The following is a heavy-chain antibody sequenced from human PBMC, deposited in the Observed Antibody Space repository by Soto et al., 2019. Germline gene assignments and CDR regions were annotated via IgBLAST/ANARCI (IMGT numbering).Heavy chain of an antibody. Sequence: QVQLVQSGAEVKKPGSSVKVSCKASGGTFSSYAISWVRQAPGQGLEWMGGIIPIFGTANYAQKFQGRVTITADKSTSTAYMELSCLRSEDTAVYYCARSPGITPLVVPAAIRGDYYYGMDVWGQGTTVTVSS. V-gene: IGHV1-69*06. D-gene: IGHD2-2*02. CDR1: GGTFSSYA. CDR2: IIPIFGTA. CDR3: ARSPGITPLVVPAAIRGDYYYGMDV. J-gene: IGHJ6*02.